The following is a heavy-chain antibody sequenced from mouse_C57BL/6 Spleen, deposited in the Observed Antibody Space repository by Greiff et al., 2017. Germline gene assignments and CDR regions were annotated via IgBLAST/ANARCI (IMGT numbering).Heavy chain of an antibody. CDR3: AGTTVEGVY. CDR2: IHPNSGST. J-gene: IGHJ2*01. Sequence: VKLMESGAELVKPGASVKLSCKASGYTFTSYWMHWVKQRPGQGLEWIGMIHPNSGSTNYNEKFKSKASLTVDKSSSTAYMQLSSLTSEDSAVYYCAGTTVEGVYWGQGTTLTVSS. CDR1: GYTFTSYW. V-gene: IGHV1-64*01. D-gene: IGHD1-1*01.